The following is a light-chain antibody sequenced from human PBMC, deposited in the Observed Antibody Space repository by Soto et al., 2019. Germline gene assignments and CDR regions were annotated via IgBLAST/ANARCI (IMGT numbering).Light chain of an antibody. CDR2: DAS. J-gene: IGKJ1*01. CDR1: QSIRSW. Sequence: DIQMTQSPSTLSASVGDRVTITCRASQSIRSWLAWYQQKPGKAPKLLIYDASSLESGVPSRFSGSGSGTEFTLTISSLRPDDFATYYCQQYNSYSVTFGQGTKVDIK. V-gene: IGKV1-5*01. CDR3: QQYNSYSVT.